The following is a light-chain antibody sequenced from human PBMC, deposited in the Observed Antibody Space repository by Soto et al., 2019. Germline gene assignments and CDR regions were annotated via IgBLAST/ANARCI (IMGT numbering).Light chain of an antibody. CDR2: WAS. CDR3: QQYYSTLLT. CDR1: QSVLYSSDNKNY. Sequence: DIVMTQSPNSLAVSLGERATINCKSSQSVLYSSDNKNYLAWYQHKPGQPPKPLIYWASTRESGVPDRFSGSGSGTDFTLTISSLQAEDVAVYYCQQYYSTLLTFGGGTKVEIK. V-gene: IGKV4-1*01. J-gene: IGKJ4*01.